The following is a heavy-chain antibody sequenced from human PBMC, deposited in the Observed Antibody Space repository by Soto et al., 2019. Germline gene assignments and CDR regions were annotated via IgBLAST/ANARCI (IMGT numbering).Heavy chain of an antibody. CDR2: IGPSDSQT. Sequence: GESLKISCKGSGYSFAGYWITWVRQEPGKGLEWMGRIGPSDSQTYYSPSFRGHVTISVTKSITTVFLQWSSLRASDTAMYYCARQIYDSDTGPNFQYYFDSWGQGTPVTVSS. CDR1: GYSFAGYW. CDR3: ARQIYDSDTGPNFQYYFDS. V-gene: IGHV5-10-1*01. J-gene: IGHJ4*02. D-gene: IGHD3-22*01.